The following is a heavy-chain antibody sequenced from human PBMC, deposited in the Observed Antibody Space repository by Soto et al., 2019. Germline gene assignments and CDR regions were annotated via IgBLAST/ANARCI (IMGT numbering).Heavy chain of an antibody. J-gene: IGHJ4*02. V-gene: IGHV3-11*01. D-gene: IGHD5-18*01. Sequence: QVQLVESGGGLVKPGGSLRLSCATSEFTFSDYYMSWIRQAPGKGLEWVSYISSSGSTIYYADSVKGRFTISRDNARNSLYLQMNSLRAEDTAVYYWSREHGYHYGYGTDNWGQGTLVTVSS. CDR3: SREHGYHYGYGTDN. CDR1: EFTFSDYY. CDR2: ISSSGSTI.